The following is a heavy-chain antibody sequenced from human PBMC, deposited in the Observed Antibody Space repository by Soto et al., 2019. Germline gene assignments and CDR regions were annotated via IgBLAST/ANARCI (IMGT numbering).Heavy chain of an antibody. J-gene: IGHJ4*02. CDR3: ARDVVGEGSTPYYFDY. V-gene: IGHV1-46*03. D-gene: IGHD3-10*01. Sequence: QVQLVQSGAEVKKPGASVKVSCKASGYTFTSYYMHWVRQAPGQGLEWMGIINPSGGSTSYAQKFRGRVTMTRDTSTSTVYMELSRLRSEDTAVYYCARDVVGEGSTPYYFDYWGQGTLVTVSS. CDR1: GYTFTSYY. CDR2: INPSGGST.